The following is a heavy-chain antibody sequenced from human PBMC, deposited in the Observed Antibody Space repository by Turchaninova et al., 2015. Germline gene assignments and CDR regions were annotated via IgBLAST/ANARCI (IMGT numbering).Heavy chain of an antibody. Sequence: EVQLVESGGGLVQPGGSLRLSCAASGITLSDHYIAWVRPTPGKGRGWVGHTRKKSAGQTTEYAATVKGRFTISRDESQNSLYLQMNSLKTEDTAVYYCAREVVEPLTRAFDPWGQGTLVTVSS. V-gene: IGHV3-72*01. J-gene: IGHJ5*02. D-gene: IGHD1-14*01. CDR3: AREVVEPLTRAFDP. CDR2: TRKKSAGQTT. CDR1: GITLSDHY.